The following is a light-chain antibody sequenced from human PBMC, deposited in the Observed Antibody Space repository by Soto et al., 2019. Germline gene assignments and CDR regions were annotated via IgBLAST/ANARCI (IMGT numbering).Light chain of an antibody. Sequence: EIVMTQSPATLAVSPGERATLSCRASQSVSSNLAWYQQKPGQAPRLLIYGASPRATGIPAMFSGSGSGTEFTLTISSLQSEDFAGYYCQQYNNWAPLTFGGGTKVEIK. CDR1: QSVSSN. V-gene: IGKV3-15*01. CDR2: GAS. CDR3: QQYNNWAPLT. J-gene: IGKJ4*01.